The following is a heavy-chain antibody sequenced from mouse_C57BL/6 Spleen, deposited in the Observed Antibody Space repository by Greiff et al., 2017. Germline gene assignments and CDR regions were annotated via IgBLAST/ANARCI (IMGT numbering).Heavy chain of an antibody. D-gene: IGHD1-1*01. V-gene: IGHV14-2*01. CDR2: IDPEDGET. CDR3: ARGGSSPYWYFDV. J-gene: IGHJ1*03. Sequence: VHVKQSGAELVKPGASVKLSCTASGFNIKDYYMHWVKQRTEQGLEWIGRIDPEDGETKYAPKFQGKATITADTSSNTAYLQLSSLTSEDTAVYYCARGGSSPYWYFDVWGTGTTVTVSS. CDR1: GFNIKDYY.